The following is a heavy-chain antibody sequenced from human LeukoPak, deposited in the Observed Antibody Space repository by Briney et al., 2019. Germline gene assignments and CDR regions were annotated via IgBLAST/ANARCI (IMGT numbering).Heavy chain of an antibody. V-gene: IGHV4-59*01. D-gene: IGHD4-23*01. CDR2: IYYSGST. CDR1: GGSISSYY. J-gene: IGHJ4*02. Sequence: TPSETLSLTCTVSGGSISSYYWSWIRQPPGKGLEWIGYIYYSGSTNYNPSLKSRVTISVDMSKNQFFLKLSSVTAADTAVYYCARIEDYGGNSVNYWGQGTLVTVSS. CDR3: ARIEDYGGNSVNY.